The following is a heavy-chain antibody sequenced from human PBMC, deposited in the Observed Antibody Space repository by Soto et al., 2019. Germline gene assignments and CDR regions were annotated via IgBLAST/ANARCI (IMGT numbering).Heavy chain of an antibody. Sequence: QVQLVESGGGVVQPGRSLRLSCATSGFTFSEQGIHWVRQAPGKGLEWVAFMWPDGSGEVYVDSVRGGFTISRDNAKIIVLLQMDSLRAADTAVYYCLIDGEIGEWNFEYWGQGTLVTFSS. J-gene: IGHJ4*02. D-gene: IGHD3-3*01. CDR3: LIDGEIGEWNFEY. V-gene: IGHV3-33*01. CDR2: MWPDGSGE. CDR1: GFTFSEQG.